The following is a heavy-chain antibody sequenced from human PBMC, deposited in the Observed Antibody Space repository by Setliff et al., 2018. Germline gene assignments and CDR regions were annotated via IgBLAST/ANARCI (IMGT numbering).Heavy chain of an antibody. CDR1: GGSISDYY. V-gene: IGHV4-4*07. D-gene: IGHD5-18*01. J-gene: IGHJ4*02. CDR3: ARDIGYTYGVDY. Sequence: LSLTCTVSGGSISDYYWSWIRQPAGKGLEWIGRFHTSGSTTYNPSLKSRVTILVDTSKNQFSLELTSVTAADTAVYYCARDIGYTYGVDYWGQGVLVTVSS. CDR2: FHTSGST.